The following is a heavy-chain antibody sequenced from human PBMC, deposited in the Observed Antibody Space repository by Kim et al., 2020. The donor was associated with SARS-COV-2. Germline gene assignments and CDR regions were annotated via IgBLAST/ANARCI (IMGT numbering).Heavy chain of an antibody. CDR2: ISGSGGST. D-gene: IGHD3-10*01. CDR1: GFTFSSYA. CDR3: AIPPTRDGSGSYRTSYYYYYGMDV. Sequence: GGSLRLSCAASGFTFSSYAMSWVRQAPGKGLEWVSAISGSGGSTYYADSVKGRFTISRDNSKNTLYLQMNSLRAEDTAVYYCAIPPTRDGSGSYRTSYYYYYGMDVWGQGTTVTVSS. J-gene: IGHJ6*02. V-gene: IGHV3-23*01.